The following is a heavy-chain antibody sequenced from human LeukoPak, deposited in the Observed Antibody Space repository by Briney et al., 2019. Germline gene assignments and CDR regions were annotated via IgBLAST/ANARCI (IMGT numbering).Heavy chain of an antibody. V-gene: IGHV3-23*01. CDR1: GFTFSSYA. CDR2: ISGSGGST. J-gene: IGHJ4*02. D-gene: IGHD5-18*01. Sequence: GGSLRLSCAASGFTFSSYAMSWVRQAPGKGLEWVSAISGSGGSTYYADSVKGWFTISRDNSKNTLYLQMNSLRAEDTAVYYCATVYSYGYFIDYWGQGTLVTVSS. CDR3: ATVYSYGYFIDY.